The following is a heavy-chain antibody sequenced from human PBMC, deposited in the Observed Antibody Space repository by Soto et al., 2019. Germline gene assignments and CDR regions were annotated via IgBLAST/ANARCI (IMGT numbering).Heavy chain of an antibody. CDR2: IWYDGSNK. D-gene: IGHD4-17*01. Sequence: GGSLRLSCAASGFTFSSYGMHWVRQAPGKGLEWVAVIWYDGSNKYYADSVKGRFTISRDNSKNTLYLQMNSLRAEDTAVYYCARDRFTVTTKTLWFDPWGQGTLVTVSS. CDR3: ARDRFTVTTKTLWFDP. V-gene: IGHV3-33*01. CDR1: GFTFSSYG. J-gene: IGHJ5*02.